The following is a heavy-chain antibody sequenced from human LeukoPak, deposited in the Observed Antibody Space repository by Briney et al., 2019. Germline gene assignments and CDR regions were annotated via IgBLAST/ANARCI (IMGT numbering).Heavy chain of an antibody. D-gene: IGHD1-1*01. CDR3: ARRVQGGYDAFDI. Sequence: GESLKISFKGSGYRFTSYWIGWVRPMPGKGLEWMGIIYPGDSDTRYSPSFQGQVTISADKSISTAYLQWSSLKASDTAMYYCARRVQGGYDAFDIWGQGTMVTVSS. V-gene: IGHV5-51*01. CDR1: GYRFTSYW. CDR2: IYPGDSDT. J-gene: IGHJ3*02.